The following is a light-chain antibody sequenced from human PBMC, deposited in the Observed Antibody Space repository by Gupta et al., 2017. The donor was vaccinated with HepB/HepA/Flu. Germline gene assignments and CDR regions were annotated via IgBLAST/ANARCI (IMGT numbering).Light chain of an antibody. V-gene: IGKV3-15*01. CDR2: GAS. CDR3: QQYNNWPGT. J-gene: IGKJ1*01. CDR1: QSVSSN. Sequence: DILLPQSPATLSASPGERATLSCRASQSVSSNLAWYQQKPGQAPRLLIYGASTRATGIPARFSGSGSGTEFTLTISSLQPEDFAVYYCQQYNNWPGTFGQGTKVEIK.